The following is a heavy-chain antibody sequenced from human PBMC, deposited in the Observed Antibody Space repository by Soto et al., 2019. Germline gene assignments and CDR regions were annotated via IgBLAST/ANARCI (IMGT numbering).Heavy chain of an antibody. Sequence: QVQLVESGGGVVQPGRSLRLSCATSGFTFSTYGMHWVRQAPCKGLEWVAVISYDGSNKYYADSVKGRFTISRDNSKNTLYLQMNSLREEDTAVYYCAKGQVGGTSPNDWGQGNLVTVSS. CDR2: ISYDGSNK. J-gene: IGHJ4*02. CDR1: GFTFSTYG. V-gene: IGHV3-30*18. D-gene: IGHD1-26*01. CDR3: AKGQVGGTSPND.